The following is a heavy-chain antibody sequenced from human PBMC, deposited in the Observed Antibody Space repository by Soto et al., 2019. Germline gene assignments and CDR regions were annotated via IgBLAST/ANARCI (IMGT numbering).Heavy chain of an antibody. CDR3: ARGTAAIYTY. CDR1: GYAFTTYG. D-gene: IGHD2-2*01. CDR2: ITGHKGDT. J-gene: IGHJ4*02. V-gene: IGHV1-18*01. Sequence: QLVQSAAEMKQPGAAVRVSCKASGYAFTTYGFSGVRQAPGKGLEWVGWITGHKGDTKYTEKFQDRLTLTRDTSTATPSMELSNLSLDDTAISYCARGTAAIYTYWGQGTLVTVSS.